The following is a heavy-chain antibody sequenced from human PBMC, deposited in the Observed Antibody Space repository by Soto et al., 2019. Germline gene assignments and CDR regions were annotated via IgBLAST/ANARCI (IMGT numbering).Heavy chain of an antibody. V-gene: IGHV4-34*01. CDR2: INHSGST. CDR1: GGSFSCYY. D-gene: IGHD3-10*02. CDR3: ARGLRYYVKDTLTHPGAFDI. Sequence: SETLSLTCAVYGGSFSCYYWSWIRQPPGKGLEWIGEINHSGSTNYNPSLKSRVTISVDTSKNQFSLKLSSVTAADTAVYYCARGLRYYVKDTLTHPGAFDIWGQGTMVTVSS. J-gene: IGHJ3*02.